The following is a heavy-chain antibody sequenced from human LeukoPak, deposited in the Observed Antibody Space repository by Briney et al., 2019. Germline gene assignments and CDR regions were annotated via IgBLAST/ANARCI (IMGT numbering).Heavy chain of an antibody. V-gene: IGHV1-69*13. CDR2: NIPIFGTA. CDR3: ARGPPSDYYDSSGYLSY. J-gene: IGHJ4*02. D-gene: IGHD3-22*01. Sequence: ASVKVSCKASGGTFSSYAISWVRQAPGQGLEWMGGNIPIFGTANYAQKFQGRVTITADESTSTAYMELSSLRSEDTAVYYCARGPPSDYYDSSGYLSYWGQGTLVTVSS. CDR1: GGTFSSYA.